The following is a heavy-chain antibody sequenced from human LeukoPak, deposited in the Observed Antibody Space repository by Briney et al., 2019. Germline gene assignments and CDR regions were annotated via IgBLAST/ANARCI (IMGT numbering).Heavy chain of an antibody. J-gene: IGHJ5*02. CDR1: GFTFKTFA. D-gene: IGHD2/OR15-2a*01. CDR3: AKDLRHRTTCNCYGWLDP. V-gene: IGHV3-23*01. CDR2: ISPTGDNI. Sequence: GGSLRLSCAASGFTFKTFAMSWVRQAPGKGLEWVSAISPTGDNIYYADSVKGRFTISRDNSRNTLYLQMNSLRVEDTAIYSCAKDLRHRTTCNCYGWLDPWGQGTLVTVSS.